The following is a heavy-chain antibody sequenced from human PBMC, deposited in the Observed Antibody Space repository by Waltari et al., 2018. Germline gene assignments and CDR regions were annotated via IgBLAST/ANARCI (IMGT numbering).Heavy chain of an antibody. D-gene: IGHD3-9*01. CDR3: ARDEARYYDIMTGGGYYGLDV. Sequence: QVQLQESGPGLVRSSQTLSLTCTVSGGSISSGSVYWTWIRQPAGKGLEWVGHIFTSGTTKYNPSLKSRVSVSLDTSENQCALRLSSVTAADTAVYYCARDEARYYDIMTGGGYYGLDVWGQGTTVTVSS. J-gene: IGHJ6*02. CDR1: GGSISSGSVY. CDR2: IFTSGTT. V-gene: IGHV4-61*02.